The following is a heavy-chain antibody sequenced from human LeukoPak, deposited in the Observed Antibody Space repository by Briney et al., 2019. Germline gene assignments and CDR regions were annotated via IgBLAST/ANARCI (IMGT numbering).Heavy chain of an antibody. CDR1: GFTVSSNY. J-gene: IGHJ6*02. CDR2: IYSGGST. Sequence: QAGGSLRLSCAASGFTVSSNYMSWVRQAPGKGLEWVSVIYSGGSTYYADSVKGRFTISRDNSKNTLYLQMNSLRAEDTAVYYCARDWDSSGANFYYYYGIDVWGQGTTVTVSS. V-gene: IGHV3-66*01. CDR3: ARDWDSSGANFYYYYGIDV. D-gene: IGHD3-22*01.